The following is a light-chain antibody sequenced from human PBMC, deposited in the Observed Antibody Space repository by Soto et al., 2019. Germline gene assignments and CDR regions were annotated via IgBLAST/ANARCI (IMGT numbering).Light chain of an antibody. Sequence: DIQLTQSPSFLSASVGDTVTITCRASQGISSYLAWYQQKPGRAPKLLIYAASTLYTLQGDVPSRFSGSGSGTEFALTISSLQPEDFATYYCQQFSDYLLAFGGGTKVEIK. CDR3: QQFSDYLLA. CDR2: AASTLY. V-gene: IGKV1-9*01. J-gene: IGKJ4*01. CDR1: QGISSY.